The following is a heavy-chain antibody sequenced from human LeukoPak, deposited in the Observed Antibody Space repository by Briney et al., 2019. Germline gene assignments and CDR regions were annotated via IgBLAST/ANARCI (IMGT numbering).Heavy chain of an antibody. CDR3: ARGTYSSGWYPNWFDP. CDR2: ISGSGGST. J-gene: IGHJ5*02. Sequence: GGTLRPSCAASGFTFSSYGMSWVRQAPGKGLEWVSAISGSGGSTYYADSVKGRFTISRDNSKNTLYLQMNSLRSEDTAVYYCARGTYSSGWYPNWFDPWGQGTLVTVSS. V-gene: IGHV3-23*01. CDR1: GFTFSSYG. D-gene: IGHD6-19*01.